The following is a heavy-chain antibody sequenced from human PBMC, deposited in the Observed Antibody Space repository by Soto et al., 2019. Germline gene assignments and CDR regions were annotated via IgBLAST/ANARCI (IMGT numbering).Heavy chain of an antibody. D-gene: IGHD2-8*01. Sequence: ASVKVSCKASGGTFSSYAISWVRQAPGQGLESMGGIFPDSGGADYAQKFQGRVTMTRDTSISTAYMELSRLRSDDTAVYYCRVTGVSEVDYWGQGTLVTVSS. V-gene: IGHV1-2*02. CDR2: IFPDSGGA. CDR1: GGTFSSYA. J-gene: IGHJ4*02. CDR3: RVTGVSEVDY.